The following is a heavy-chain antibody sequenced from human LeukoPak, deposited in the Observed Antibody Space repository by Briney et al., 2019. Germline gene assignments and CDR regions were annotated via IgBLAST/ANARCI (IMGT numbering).Heavy chain of an antibody. D-gene: IGHD6-13*01. Sequence: PSETLSLTCTVSGGSISSYYWSWIRQPPGKGLEWIGYIYYSGNTNYNPSLKSRVTISVDTSKNQFSLKLSSVTAADTAEYYCARGPAAGNFDYWGQGTLVTVSS. V-gene: IGHV4-59*01. CDR1: GGSISSYY. CDR2: IYYSGNT. CDR3: ARGPAAGNFDY. J-gene: IGHJ4*02.